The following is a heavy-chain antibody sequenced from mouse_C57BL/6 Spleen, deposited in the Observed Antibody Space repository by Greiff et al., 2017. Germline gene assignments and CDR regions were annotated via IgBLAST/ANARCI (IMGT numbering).Heavy chain of an antibody. CDR1: GYTFTDYY. J-gene: IGHJ2*01. V-gene: IGHV1-26*01. D-gene: IGHD1-1*01. Sequence: VQLQQSGPELVKPGASVKISCKASGYTFTDYYMNWVKQSHGKSLEWIGDINPNNGGTSYNQKFKGKATLTVDKSSSTAYMELRSLTSEDSAVYYCARGGYYYGSDYWGQGTTLTVSS. CDR2: INPNNGGT. CDR3: ARGGYYYGSDY.